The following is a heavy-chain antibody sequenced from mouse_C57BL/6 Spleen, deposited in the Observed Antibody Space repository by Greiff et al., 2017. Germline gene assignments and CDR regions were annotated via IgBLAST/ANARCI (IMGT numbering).Heavy chain of an antibody. D-gene: IGHD2-1*01. Sequence: EVQGVESGGDLVKPGGSLKLSCAASGFTFSSYGMSWVRQTPDKRLEWVATISSGGSYTYYPDSVTGRFTISRDNAKNTLYLQMSSLKSEDTAMYYCARQGGNSDYWVQGTTLTVSS. CDR2: ISSGGSYT. V-gene: IGHV5-6*01. J-gene: IGHJ2*01. CDR1: GFTFSSYG. CDR3: ARQGGNSDY.